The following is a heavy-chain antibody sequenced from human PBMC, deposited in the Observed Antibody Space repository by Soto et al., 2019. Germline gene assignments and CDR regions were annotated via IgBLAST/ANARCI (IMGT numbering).Heavy chain of an antibody. D-gene: IGHD2-15*01. Sequence: QVQLVESGGGVVQPGRSPRLSCAASGFTFSSYGMHWVRQAPGKGLEWVAVIWYDGSNKYYADSVKGRFTISRDNSKNTLYLKMNGLRAEDTAVYYCASEYCSGGSCYYYGMDVWGQGTTVTVSS. J-gene: IGHJ6*02. CDR3: ASEYCSGGSCYYYGMDV. CDR1: GFTFSSYG. V-gene: IGHV3-33*01. CDR2: IWYDGSNK.